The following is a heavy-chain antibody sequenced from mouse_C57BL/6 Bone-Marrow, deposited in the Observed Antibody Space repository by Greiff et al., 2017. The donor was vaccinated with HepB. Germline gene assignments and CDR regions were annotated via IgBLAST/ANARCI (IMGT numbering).Heavy chain of an antibody. Sequence: EVQVVESEGGLVQPGSSMKLSCTASGFTFSDYYMAWVRQVPEKGLEWVANINYDGSSTYYLDSLKSRFIISRDNAKNILYLQMSSLKSEDTATYYCARVGDYLYYFDYWGQGTTLTVSS. CDR3: ARVGDYLYYFDY. CDR1: GFTFSDYY. V-gene: IGHV5-16*01. J-gene: IGHJ2*01. D-gene: IGHD2-4*01. CDR2: INYDGSST.